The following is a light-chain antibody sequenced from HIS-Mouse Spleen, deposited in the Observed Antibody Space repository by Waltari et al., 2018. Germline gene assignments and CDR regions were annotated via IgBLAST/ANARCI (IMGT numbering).Light chain of an antibody. CDR3: NSRDSSGNHVV. Sequence: SSELTQDPAVSVALGQTVRITCQGDSLSSSYASRYQQKPGQAPVLVIYGKNNRPSGIPDRFSGSSSGNTASLTITGAQAEDEADYYCNSRDSSGNHVVFGGGTKLTVL. J-gene: IGLJ2*01. V-gene: IGLV3-19*01. CDR2: GKN. CDR1: SLSSSY.